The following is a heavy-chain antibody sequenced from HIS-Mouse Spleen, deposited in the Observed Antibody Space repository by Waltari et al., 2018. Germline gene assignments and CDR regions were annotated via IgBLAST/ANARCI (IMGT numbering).Heavy chain of an antibody. Sequence: CKASGYTFTGYYMHWLRQAPGQGLEWMGWINPNSGGTNYAQKFQGRVTMTRDTSISTAYMELSRLRSDDTAVYYCAREIPYSSSWYDWYFDLWGRGTLVTVSS. CDR3: AREIPYSSSWYDWYFDL. V-gene: IGHV1-2*02. CDR2: INPNSGGT. D-gene: IGHD6-13*01. CDR1: GYTFTGYY. J-gene: IGHJ2*01.